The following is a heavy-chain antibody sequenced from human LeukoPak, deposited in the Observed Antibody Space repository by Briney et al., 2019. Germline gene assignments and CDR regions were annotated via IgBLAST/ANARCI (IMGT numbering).Heavy chain of an antibody. V-gene: IGHV4-39*01. J-gene: IGHJ4*02. CDR3: ASGYYDSSGYPFGY. CDR2: IYYSGST. Sequence: SETLSLTCTVSGGSISSSSYYWGWIRQPPGKGLEWIGSIYYSGSTYYNPSLKSRVTISVDTSKNQFSLKLTSVTAADTAVYYCASGYYDSSGYPFGYWGQGTLVTVSS. CDR1: GGSISSSSYY. D-gene: IGHD3-22*01.